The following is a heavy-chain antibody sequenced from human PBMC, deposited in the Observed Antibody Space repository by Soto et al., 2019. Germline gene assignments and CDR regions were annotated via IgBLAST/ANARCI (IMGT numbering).Heavy chain of an antibody. CDR2: ISSTGTYL. CDR3: ARQLHFGELSPGF. CDR1: GFTFSAYN. V-gene: IGHV3-21*01. D-gene: IGHD3-10*01. J-gene: IGHJ4*02. Sequence: PGGSLRLSCAASGFTFSAYNIYWVRQAPGKGLEWVSFISSTGTYLNYAASLKGRFTISRDNADSSVFLQMDNLSAEDTAVYYCARQLHFGELSPGFWGQGTLVTVSS.